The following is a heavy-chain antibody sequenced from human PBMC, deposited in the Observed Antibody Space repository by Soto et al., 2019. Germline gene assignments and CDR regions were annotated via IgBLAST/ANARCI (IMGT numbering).Heavy chain of an antibody. V-gene: IGHV3-21*01. CDR1: GFTFSSYS. D-gene: IGHD1-7*01. CDR2: ISSSSSYI. Sequence: GGSLRLSCAASGFTFSSYSMNWVRQAPGKGLEWVSSISSSSSYIYYADSVKGRFTISRDNAKNSLYLQMNSLRAEDTAVYYCARDTVTGTTADAFEIWGQGTMVTVSS. CDR3: ARDTVTGTTADAFEI. J-gene: IGHJ3*02.